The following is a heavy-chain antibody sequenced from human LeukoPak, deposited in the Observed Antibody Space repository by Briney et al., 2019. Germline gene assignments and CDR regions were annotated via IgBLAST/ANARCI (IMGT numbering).Heavy chain of an antibody. CDR1: GYTFTSYG. J-gene: IGHJ4*02. CDR2: NSAYNGNT. V-gene: IGHV1-18*01. CDR3: ARDKGSGWYSDY. D-gene: IGHD6-19*01. Sequence: ASVKVSCKASGYTFTSYGISRVRQAPGQGLEWMGWNSAYNGNTNYAQKLQGRVTMTTDTSTSTAYMELRSLRSDDTAVYYCARDKGSGWYSDYWGQGTLVTVSS.